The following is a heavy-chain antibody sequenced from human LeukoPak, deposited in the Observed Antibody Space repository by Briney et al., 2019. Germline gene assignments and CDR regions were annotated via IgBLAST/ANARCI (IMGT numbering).Heavy chain of an antibody. D-gene: IGHD5-12*01. Sequence: PSETLSLTCAVYGGSFSGYYWSWIRQPPGKGLEWIGEINHSGSTNYNPSLKSRVTISVDTSKNQFSLKLSSVTAADTAVYYCAREGGSGYDGAYFDYWGQGTLVTVSS. CDR1: GGSFSGYY. J-gene: IGHJ4*02. CDR3: AREGGSGYDGAYFDY. CDR2: INHSGST. V-gene: IGHV4-34*01.